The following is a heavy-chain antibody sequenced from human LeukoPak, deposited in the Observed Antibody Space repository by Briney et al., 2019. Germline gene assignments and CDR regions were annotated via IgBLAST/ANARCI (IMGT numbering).Heavy chain of an antibody. CDR3: ARGQVPAARGYNWFDP. D-gene: IGHD2-2*01. Sequence: SETLSLTCAVYGWSFNDYYWNWVRQPPGKGLEWIGEINARGDTNYNPSLKSRVNISVDTSKKQFSLRLASMIAADTALYYCARGQVPAARGYNWFDPWGQGTLVTVSS. CDR2: INARGDT. J-gene: IGHJ5*02. V-gene: IGHV4-34*01. CDR1: GWSFNDYY.